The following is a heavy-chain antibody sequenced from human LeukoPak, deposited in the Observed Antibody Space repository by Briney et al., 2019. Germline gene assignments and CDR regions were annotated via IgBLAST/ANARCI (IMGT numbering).Heavy chain of an antibody. V-gene: IGHV4-34*01. D-gene: IGHD1-26*01. CDR2: IDHSGST. CDR3: ARAGLVGALDY. J-gene: IGHJ4*02. CDR1: GGSFSGFY. Sequence: SETLSLTCAVYGGSFSGFYWNWIRQPPGKGLEWIGEIDHSGSTNYNPSLKSRVTISVDTSKNQFSLKLSSVTAADTAVYYCARAGLVGALDYWGQGTLVTVSS.